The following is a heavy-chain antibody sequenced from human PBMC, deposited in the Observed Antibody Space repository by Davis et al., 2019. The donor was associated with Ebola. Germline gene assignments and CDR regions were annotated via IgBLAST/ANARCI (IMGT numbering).Heavy chain of an antibody. CDR1: LYTFTRYG. V-gene: IGHV1-18*01. Sequence: SVTVSCKASLYTFTRYGISWVRQAPGQGLEWMGWISAYNGNTKDAQKLQGRVTMTTDTSTSTAYMELRSLRSDDTAVYYCARDPGRGSYSDFDYWGQGTLVTVSS. J-gene: IGHJ4*02. D-gene: IGHD1-26*01. CDR3: ARDPGRGSYSDFDY. CDR2: ISAYNGNT.